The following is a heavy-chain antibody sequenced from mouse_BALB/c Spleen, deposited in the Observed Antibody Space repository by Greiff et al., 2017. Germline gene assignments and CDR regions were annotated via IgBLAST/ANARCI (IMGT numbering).Heavy chain of an antibody. CDR1: GFSLSSYS. D-gene: IGHD2-4*01. CDR2: IWGGGST. V-gene: IGHV2-6-4*01. J-gene: IGHJ4*01. CDR3: ARMDYEYGGGLRAMDY. Sequence: VKLMESGPGLVAPSQSLSITCTVSGFSLSSYSVHWVRQPPGKGLEWLGMIWGGGSTDYNSALKSRLSISKDNSKSQVFLKMNSLQTDDTAMYYCARMDYEYGGGLRAMDYWGQGTSVTVSS.